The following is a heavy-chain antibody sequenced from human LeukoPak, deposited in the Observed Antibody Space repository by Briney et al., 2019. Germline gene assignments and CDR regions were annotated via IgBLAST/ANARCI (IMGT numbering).Heavy chain of an antibody. V-gene: IGHV4-39*01. CDR1: GGSISSSSYY. J-gene: IGHJ4*02. CDR3: ARLRRTSYYFDY. D-gene: IGHD1-14*01. Sequence: PSETLSLTCTVSGGSISSSSYYWGWIRQPPGKGLEWIGSIYYSGSTYYNPSLKSRVTISVDTSKNQFSLKLSSVTAADTAVYYCARLRRTSYYFDYWGQGTLVTVSS. CDR2: IYYSGST.